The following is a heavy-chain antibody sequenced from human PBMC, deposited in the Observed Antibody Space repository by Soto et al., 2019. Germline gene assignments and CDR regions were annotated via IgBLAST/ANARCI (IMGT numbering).Heavy chain of an antibody. Sequence: EVQLLESGGGLVQPGGFLRLSCAASGFIFSSYTMDWVRQAPGKGLEWVSAISGNGGSTYYADSVKGRFTISRDNSKNPLYLQMNCLRAEDTAVYYCAKGLQLWSTNAFDIWGQGTVVTVSS. CDR3: AKGLQLWSTNAFDI. CDR1: GFIFSSYT. J-gene: IGHJ3*02. D-gene: IGHD5-18*01. V-gene: IGHV3-23*01. CDR2: ISGNGGST.